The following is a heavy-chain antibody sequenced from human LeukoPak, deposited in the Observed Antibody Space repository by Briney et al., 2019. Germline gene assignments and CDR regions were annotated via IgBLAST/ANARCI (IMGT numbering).Heavy chain of an antibody. V-gene: IGHV3-30*04. Sequence: PGGSLRLSCAASGFTFSDYAMHWVRQAPGKGLEWVTLISYDGSNKYYADSVKGLFTISRDNSKNTLYLQMNSLRPEDTAVYYCARDAGDHGHPGSSSWRYYFDYWGQGTLVTVSS. D-gene: IGHD6-6*01. J-gene: IGHJ4*02. CDR2: ISYDGSNK. CDR3: ARDAGDHGHPGSSSWRYYFDY. CDR1: GFTFSDYA.